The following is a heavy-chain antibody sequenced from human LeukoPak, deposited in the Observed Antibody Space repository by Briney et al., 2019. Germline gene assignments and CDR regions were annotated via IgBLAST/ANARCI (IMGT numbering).Heavy chain of an antibody. D-gene: IGHD4-17*01. V-gene: IGHV3-64D*06. J-gene: IGHJ4*02. CDR3: VRRRTTVIDY. CDR2: ISSNGGST. Sequence: GGSLRLSCSASGFTFSSYAMHWVRQAPGKGLEYVSAISSNGGSTYYADSVKGRFTISRDNSKNTLYLQMSSLRADDTAVYYCVRRRTTVIDYWGQGTLITVSS. CDR1: GFTFSSYA.